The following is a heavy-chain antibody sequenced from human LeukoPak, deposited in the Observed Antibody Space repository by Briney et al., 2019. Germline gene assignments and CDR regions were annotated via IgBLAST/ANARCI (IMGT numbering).Heavy chain of an antibody. J-gene: IGHJ5*02. CDR3: ARGSWGSYRKNWFDP. Sequence: PGGSLRLSCAASGFTFSSYAMHWVRQAPGKGLEWVAVISYDGSNKYYADSVKGRFTISRDNSKNTLYLQMNSLRAEDTAVYYCARGSWGSYRKNWFDPWGQGTLVTVSS. D-gene: IGHD3-16*02. V-gene: IGHV3-30-3*01. CDR2: ISYDGSNK. CDR1: GFTFSSYA.